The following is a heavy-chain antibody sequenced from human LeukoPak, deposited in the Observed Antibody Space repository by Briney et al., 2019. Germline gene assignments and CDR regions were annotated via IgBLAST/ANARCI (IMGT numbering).Heavy chain of an antibody. CDR3: AHLRYIGGKNWFGP. V-gene: IGHV2-5*02. Sequence: ESGPTQVKPPQTLTLTCSFSGFSLSTSGVGVGWIRQPSGKALEWHALLYRDDDTRHSPSLKSRLTITKGTSKNQVVLIMTNMDSVDTATYYCAHLRYIGGKNWFGPWGQGTLVTVSS. CDR1: GFSLSTSGVG. J-gene: IGHJ5*02. CDR2: LYRDDDT. D-gene: IGHD3-9*01.